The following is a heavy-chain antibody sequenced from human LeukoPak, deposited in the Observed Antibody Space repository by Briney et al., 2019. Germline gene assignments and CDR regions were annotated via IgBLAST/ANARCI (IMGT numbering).Heavy chain of an antibody. Sequence: SETLSLTCSVSGDSVSSSNYYWGWIRQPPGKGLEWIGSIYYNGDTYYSPSLQSRVSISVATSKNQFPLKLSSVTAADTAVYYCARERLSYYYMDAWGKGTTVTVSS. CDR3: ARERLSYYYMDA. CDR1: GDSVSSSNYY. D-gene: IGHD1-1*01. J-gene: IGHJ6*03. V-gene: IGHV4-39*06. CDR2: IYYNGDT.